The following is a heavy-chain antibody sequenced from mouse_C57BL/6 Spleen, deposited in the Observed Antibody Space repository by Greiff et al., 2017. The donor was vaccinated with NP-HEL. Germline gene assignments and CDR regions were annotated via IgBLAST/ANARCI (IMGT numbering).Heavy chain of an antibody. CDR1: GYTFTSYW. Sequence: QVQLKQSGAELVKPGASVKLSCKASGYTFTSYWMHWVKQRPGRGLEWIGRIDPNSGGTKYNEKFKSKATLTVDKPSSTAYMQLSSLTSEDSAVYYCARDYGSSYYWYFDVWGTGTTVTVSS. D-gene: IGHD1-1*01. V-gene: IGHV1-72*01. CDR3: ARDYGSSYYWYFDV. J-gene: IGHJ1*03. CDR2: IDPNSGGT.